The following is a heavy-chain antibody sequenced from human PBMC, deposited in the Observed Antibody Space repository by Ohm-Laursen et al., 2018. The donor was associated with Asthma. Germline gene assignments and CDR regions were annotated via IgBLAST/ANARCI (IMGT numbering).Heavy chain of an antibody. CDR1: GFTFSSYA. J-gene: IGHJ4*02. V-gene: IGHV3-30-3*01. Sequence: SLRLSCAASGFTFSSYAMHWVRQAPGKGLEWVAVISYDGSNKYYADSVKGRFTISRDNSKNTLYLQMNSLRAEDTAVYYCARVWVVSNPVDYWGQGTLVTVSS. D-gene: IGHD4-11*01. CDR2: ISYDGSNK. CDR3: ARVWVVSNPVDY.